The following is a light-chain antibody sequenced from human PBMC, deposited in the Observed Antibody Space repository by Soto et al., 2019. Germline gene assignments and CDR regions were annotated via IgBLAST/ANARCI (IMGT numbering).Light chain of an antibody. Sequence: EIVMTQSPATLSVSPGERATLSCRASQSVSNKLAWYQQKPGQAPGLHIYDASTMATGIPATFSGSESGTEFTLTISSLQSEDFAVYYCQQYNNWPPKYTFGQGTKLEIK. CDR1: QSVSNK. V-gene: IGKV3-15*01. CDR3: QQYNNWPPKYT. J-gene: IGKJ2*01. CDR2: DAS.